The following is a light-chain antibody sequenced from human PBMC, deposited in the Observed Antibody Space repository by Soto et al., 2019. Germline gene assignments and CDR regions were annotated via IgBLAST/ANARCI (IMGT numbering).Light chain of an antibody. J-gene: IGKJ4*01. CDR3: QHYTNWPLT. Sequence: EIVMTQFPATLSVSPGERATLSCRASHSVYSRLAWYQQKPGQAPRLLIYGASTRATGLPARFSGSGSGTEFTLTISSLQSEDFAVYYCQHYTNWPLTFGGGTKVEIK. CDR1: HSVYSR. V-gene: IGKV3-15*01. CDR2: GAS.